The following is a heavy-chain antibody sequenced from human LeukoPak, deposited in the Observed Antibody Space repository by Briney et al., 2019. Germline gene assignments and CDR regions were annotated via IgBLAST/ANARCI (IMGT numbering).Heavy chain of an antibody. CDR2: ISYDGSNK. V-gene: IGHV3-30*04. CDR1: GFTFSSYA. Sequence: PGGSLRLSCAASGFTFSSYAMHWVRQAPGKGLEWVAVISYDGSNKYYADSVKGRFTISRDNSKNTLYLQMNSLRAEDTAVYYCAGGVRDSSGKNNYFDYWGQGTLVTVSS. J-gene: IGHJ4*02. CDR3: AGGVRDSSGKNNYFDY. D-gene: IGHD3-22*01.